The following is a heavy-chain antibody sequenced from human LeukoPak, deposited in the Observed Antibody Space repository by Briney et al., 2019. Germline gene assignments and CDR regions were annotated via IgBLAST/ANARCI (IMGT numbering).Heavy chain of an antibody. CDR1: GFTVSSNY. CDR3: AKDLHEHYYGSGSYGGFDY. CDR2: IYSGGST. J-gene: IGHJ4*02. Sequence: PGGSLRLSCAASGFTVSSNYMSWVRQAPGKGLEWVSVIYSGGSTYYADSVKGRFTISRDNSKNTLYLQMNSLRAEDTALYYCAKDLHEHYYGSGSYGGFDYWGQGTLVTVSS. V-gene: IGHV3-53*05. D-gene: IGHD3-10*01.